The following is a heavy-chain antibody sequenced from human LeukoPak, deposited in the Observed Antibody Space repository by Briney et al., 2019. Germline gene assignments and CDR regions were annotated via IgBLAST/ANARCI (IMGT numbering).Heavy chain of an antibody. J-gene: IGHJ4*02. CDR2: ISGSGGST. CDR1: GFTFSSYA. Sequence: GGSLRLSCAASGFTFSSYAMSWVRQAPGKGLEWVSDISGSGGSTYYADSVKGRSTISRDNSKNTLYLQMNSLRAEDTAVYYCARDYFYCGGDCFVDYWGQGTLVSVSS. V-gene: IGHV3-23*01. CDR3: ARDYFYCGGDCFVDY. D-gene: IGHD2-21*02.